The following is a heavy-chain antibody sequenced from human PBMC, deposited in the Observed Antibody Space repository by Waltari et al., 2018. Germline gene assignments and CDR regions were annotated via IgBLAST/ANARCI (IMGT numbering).Heavy chain of an antibody. D-gene: IGHD3-22*01. CDR1: GYTFTGYY. V-gene: IGHV1-2*02. J-gene: IGHJ3*02. CDR2: INPNSGST. Sequence: QVQLVQSGAEVKKPGASVKVSCKASGYTFTGYYMHWVRQAPGQGLEWMGRINPNSGSTNYAQKFQGKVTIAMDTSISTAYMELSRLRSDDTAVYYCARVQYYYDSSGAFDIWGQGTMVTVSS. CDR3: ARVQYYYDSSGAFDI.